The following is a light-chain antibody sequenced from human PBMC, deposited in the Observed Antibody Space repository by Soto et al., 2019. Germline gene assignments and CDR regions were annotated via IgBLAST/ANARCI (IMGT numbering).Light chain of an antibody. Sequence: QSVLTQPPSASGTPGQRVTISCSGSNSNIGSNTVNWYQQLPGTAPNLLIYYDNLRPSGVPDRISGSKSGTSASLAISALQSDDEADYYCAAWDDSLNGRVFGTGTKSPS. CDR3: AAWDDSLNGRV. V-gene: IGLV1-44*01. J-gene: IGLJ1*01. CDR2: YDN. CDR1: NSNIGSNT.